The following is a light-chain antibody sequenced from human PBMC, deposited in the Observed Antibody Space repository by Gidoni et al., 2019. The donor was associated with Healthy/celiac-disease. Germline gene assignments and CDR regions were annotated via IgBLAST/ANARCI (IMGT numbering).Light chain of an antibody. J-gene: IGKJ2*01. Sequence: DIQMTQSPSTLPASVGDRVTITCRASQSISTWLAWYQQKPGKAPKLLIYKASSLETGVPSRFSGSGSGTEFTLTLNSLQPDDFATYYCQQYNSYPYTFGQGTKLEI. CDR2: KAS. CDR3: QQYNSYPYT. V-gene: IGKV1-5*03. CDR1: QSISTW.